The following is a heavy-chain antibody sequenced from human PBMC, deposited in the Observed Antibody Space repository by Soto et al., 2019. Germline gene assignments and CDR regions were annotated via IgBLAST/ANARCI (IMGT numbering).Heavy chain of an antibody. Sequence: QVQLQQSGPGLVMPSQTLSLTCAISGDTVSTNNAAWHWIRQSPSRGLEWLARTYYRSKWYTNYGLSVQSRITINADTSNNQYSLHLNSVTPEDTAVYYCARGTTWSFDYWGQGTLVTVSS. D-gene: IGHD6-13*01. CDR3: ARGTTWSFDY. J-gene: IGHJ4*02. V-gene: IGHV6-1*01. CDR1: GDTVSTNNAA. CDR2: TYYRSKWYT.